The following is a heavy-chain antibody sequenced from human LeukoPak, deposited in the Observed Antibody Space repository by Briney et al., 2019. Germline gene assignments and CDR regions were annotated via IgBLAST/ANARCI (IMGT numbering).Heavy chain of an antibody. CDR1: GYTFTNYG. CDR3: ARVGLSSTLIHH. V-gene: IGHV1-18*01. D-gene: IGHD6-13*01. J-gene: IGHJ1*01. CDR2: ISAYSGNT. Sequence: GASVKVSCKASGYTFTNYGISWVRQAPGQGLEWMGWISAYSGNTKYTDKLQGRVTMTKDSSTSTAYMELRSLRSDDTAVYYCARVGLSSTLIHHWGQGTLVTVSS.